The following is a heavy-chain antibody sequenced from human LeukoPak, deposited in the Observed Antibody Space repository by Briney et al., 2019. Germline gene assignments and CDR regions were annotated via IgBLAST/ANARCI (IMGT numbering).Heavy chain of an antibody. Sequence: PSETLSLTCAVYGGSFSGYYWSWIRQPPGKGLEWIGEINHSGSTNYNPSLKSRVTISVDTSKNQFSLKLSSVTAADTAVYYCAGKDYYDSSGYYYYYYGMDVWGQGTTVTVSS. CDR1: GGSFSGYY. V-gene: IGHV4-34*01. J-gene: IGHJ6*02. CDR2: INHSGST. D-gene: IGHD3-22*01. CDR3: AGKDYYDSSGYYYYYYGMDV.